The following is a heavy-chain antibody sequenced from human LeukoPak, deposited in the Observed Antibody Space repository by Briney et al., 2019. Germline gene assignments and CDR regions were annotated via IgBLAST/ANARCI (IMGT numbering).Heavy chain of an antibody. CDR2: IHYDGRT. J-gene: IGHJ4*02. CDR3: ARLVNYGYSDY. CDR1: GGSTSGRY. D-gene: IGHD3-22*01. V-gene: IGHV4-59*11. Sequence: PSETLSLTCTVSGGSTSGRYWTWIRQPPGKGLEWIGYIHYDGRTNYNPSFKSRVIISLDTSNNQFSLNLKSVTAADTAAYYCARLVNYGYSDYWGPGTLVTVSS.